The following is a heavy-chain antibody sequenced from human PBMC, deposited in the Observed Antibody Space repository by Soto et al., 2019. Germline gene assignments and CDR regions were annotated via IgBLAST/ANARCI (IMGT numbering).Heavy chain of an antibody. Sequence: SETLSLTCTISGDSIRSYFWSWIRQHPGRGLEWIGYIPYSGGPTYNPSLRSRVTISIDTSKTQISLKLTSVTAADTAVYYCASSRMGLISVLETWGQGTLVTVSS. V-gene: IGHV4-59*01. J-gene: IGHJ5*02. CDR1: GDSIRSYF. CDR2: IPYSGGP. D-gene: IGHD2-8*01. CDR3: ASSRMGLISVLET.